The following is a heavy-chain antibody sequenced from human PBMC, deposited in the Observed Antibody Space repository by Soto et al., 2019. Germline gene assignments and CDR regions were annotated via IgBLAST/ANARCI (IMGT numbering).Heavy chain of an antibody. CDR3: AKMGPIYCDGDCYSGEY. J-gene: IGHJ4*02. D-gene: IGHD2-21*02. Sequence: EVQLLESGGGLVQPGGSLRLSCAASGFSFSNYAMNWVRQAPGKGLEWVSSISGSGVTTKYADSVKGRFTISRDNSKNMLYLQMNSLRAEDTAVDYCAKMGPIYCDGDCYSGEYWGQGTLVTVSS. CDR2: ISGSGVTT. CDR1: GFSFSNYA. V-gene: IGHV3-23*01.